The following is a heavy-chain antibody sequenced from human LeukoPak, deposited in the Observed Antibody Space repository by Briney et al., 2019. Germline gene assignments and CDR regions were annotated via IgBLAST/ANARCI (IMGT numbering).Heavy chain of an antibody. CDR2: IDNDGHGI. V-gene: IGHV3-74*01. CDR3: ARGGTYPFDY. Sequence: GGSLRLSCVTSGFTFSGYWMHWVRQGPEKGLELVSRIDNDGHGIIYADSVKGRFTTSRDNVKNTLYLQMNSLRAEDTAVFYCARGGTYPFDYWGQGTLVTVSS. CDR1: GFTFSGYW. J-gene: IGHJ4*02.